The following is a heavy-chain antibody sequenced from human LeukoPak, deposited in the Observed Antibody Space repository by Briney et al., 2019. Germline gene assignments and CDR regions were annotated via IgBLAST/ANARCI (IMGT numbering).Heavy chain of an antibody. V-gene: IGHV4-30-4*01. D-gene: IGHD3-10*01. Sequence: PSETLSLTCTVSGGSISSGDYYWSWIRQPPGKGLEWFGYIYYSGSPYYNPSLKSRVTISVDTSKNQFSLKLSSVTAADTAVYYCARGSGLWFGELYCYYGMDVWGKGTTVTVSS. CDR3: ARGSGLWFGELYCYYGMDV. J-gene: IGHJ6*04. CDR2: IYYSGSP. CDR1: GGSISSGDYY.